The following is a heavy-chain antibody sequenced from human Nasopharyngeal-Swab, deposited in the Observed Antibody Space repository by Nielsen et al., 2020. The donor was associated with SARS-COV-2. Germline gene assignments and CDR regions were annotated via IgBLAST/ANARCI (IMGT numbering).Heavy chain of an antibody. V-gene: IGHV3-23*01. CDR3: ARKDVFAYGVDAFDI. CDR2: LTGSGYGT. J-gene: IGHJ3*02. Sequence: GESLKISCAASGFTFSSYAMTWVRQAPGKGLEWVSVLTGSGYGTDYADSVKGRLTISRDNAKNTLYLQMNSLRAEDTAVYYCARKDVFAYGVDAFDIWGQGTMVTVSS. D-gene: IGHD3-10*01. CDR1: GFTFSSYA.